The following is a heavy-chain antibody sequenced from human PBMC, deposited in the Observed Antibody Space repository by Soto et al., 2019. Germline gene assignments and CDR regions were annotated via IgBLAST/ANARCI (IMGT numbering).Heavy chain of an antibody. J-gene: IGHJ6*02. V-gene: IGHV3-23*01. CDR3: AKEGDYSNPYYYYGMDV. Sequence: GGSLRLSCAASGFTFSSYAMSWVRQAPGKGLEWVSAISGSGGSTYYADSVKGRFTISRDNSKNTLYLQMNSLRAEDTAVYYCAKEGDYSNPYYYYGMDVWGQGTTVTVSS. CDR2: ISGSGGST. CDR1: GFTFSSYA. D-gene: IGHD4-4*01.